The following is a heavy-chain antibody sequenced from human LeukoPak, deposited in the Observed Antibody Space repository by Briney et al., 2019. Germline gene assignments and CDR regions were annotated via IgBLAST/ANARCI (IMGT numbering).Heavy chain of an antibody. CDR3: ARAVSFGTEPYGFDI. J-gene: IGHJ3*02. D-gene: IGHD3-16*01. CDR1: RFTFSNYW. V-gene: IGHV3-7*04. CDR2: INQDGSEK. Sequence: PGGSLRLSCAASRFTFSNYWMSWVRQAPGKGLVWVANINQDGSEKYYVDSVEGRFTISRDNAKNSVFLQMSSLRGEDTAVYYCARAVSFGTEPYGFDIWGQGTMVTVSS.